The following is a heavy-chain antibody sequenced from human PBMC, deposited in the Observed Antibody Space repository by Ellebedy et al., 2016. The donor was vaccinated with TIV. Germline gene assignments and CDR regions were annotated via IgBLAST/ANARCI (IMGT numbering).Heavy chain of an antibody. D-gene: IGHD4/OR15-4a*01. CDR2: INPDNGVT. CDR3: VRDLTNPGTGDY. Sequence: AASVKVSCKTSGYSFTGYYIHWVRQAPGQGPEWVGWINPDNGVTVYEQKLQGRVTITGDTSISTVYMELSSLRSDDTAIYYCVRDLTNPGTGDYWGQGTLVFVSS. J-gene: IGHJ4*02. CDR1: GYSFTGYY. V-gene: IGHV1-2*02.